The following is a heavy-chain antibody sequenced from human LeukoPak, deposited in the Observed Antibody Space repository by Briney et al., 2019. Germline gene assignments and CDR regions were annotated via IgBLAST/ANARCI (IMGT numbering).Heavy chain of an antibody. CDR3: ARGHVLRYFDWLLGDAFDI. D-gene: IGHD3-9*01. Sequence: PSETLSLTCAVYGGSFSGYYWSWIRQPPGKGLEWIGEINHSGSTNYNPSLKSRVTISVDTSKNHFSLKLSSVTAADTAVYYCARGHVLRYFDWLLGDAFDIWGQGTMVTVSS. J-gene: IGHJ3*02. V-gene: IGHV4-34*01. CDR1: GGSFSGYY. CDR2: INHSGST.